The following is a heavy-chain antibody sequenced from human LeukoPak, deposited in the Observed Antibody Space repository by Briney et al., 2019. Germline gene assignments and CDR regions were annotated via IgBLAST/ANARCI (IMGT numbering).Heavy chain of an antibody. CDR2: IKEDGSEK. D-gene: IGHD2-15*01. Sequence: GGSLRLSCAPSGFTFSGYWMGWVRQAPGKGLEWVANIKEDGSEKYYVDSVKGRFTISRDNAKNSLYLQMNSLRAEDTAVYYCAREARGTNYYYGMDVWGQGTTVTVSS. CDR1: GFTFSGYW. CDR3: AREARGTNYYYGMDV. J-gene: IGHJ6*02. V-gene: IGHV3-7*01.